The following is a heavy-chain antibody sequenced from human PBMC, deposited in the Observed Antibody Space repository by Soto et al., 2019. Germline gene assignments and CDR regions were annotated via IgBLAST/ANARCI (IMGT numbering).Heavy chain of an antibody. CDR2: ISCDDDK. V-gene: IGHV2-5*02. D-gene: IGHD1-26*01. Sequence: QITLKESGPTLVKPTQTLTLTCTFSGFSLSTSGVGVGLIRQPPGKALEWLALISCDDDKRYSPSLKSRLTITKDTSKSQVVLTMTNMDPVETATYYCEHRPRIVGATRYWYFDLWGRGTLVTVSS. CDR3: EHRPRIVGATRYWYFDL. J-gene: IGHJ2*01. CDR1: GFSLSTSGVG.